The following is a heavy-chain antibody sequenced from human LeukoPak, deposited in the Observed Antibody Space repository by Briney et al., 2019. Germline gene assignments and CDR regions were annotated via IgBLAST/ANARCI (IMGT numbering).Heavy chain of an antibody. CDR3: ARDSIRSSGCTANWFDP. CDR1: GGTFSSYA. J-gene: IGHJ5*02. V-gene: IGHV1-69*13. CDR2: ITPIFGTA. D-gene: IGHD3-22*01. Sequence: GASVKVSCKASGGTFSSYAISWVRQAPGQGLEWMGGITPIFGTANYAQKFQGRVTITADESTSTAYMELSSLRSEDTAVYYCARDSIRSSGCTANWFDPWGQGTLVTVSS.